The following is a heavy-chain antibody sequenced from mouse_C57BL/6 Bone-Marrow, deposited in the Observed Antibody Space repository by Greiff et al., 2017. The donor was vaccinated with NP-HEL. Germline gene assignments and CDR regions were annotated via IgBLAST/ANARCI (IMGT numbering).Heavy chain of an antibody. V-gene: IGHV14-4*01. CDR2: IDPENGDT. CDR1: GFNIKDDY. CDR3: TTGWLLAWFAY. J-gene: IGHJ3*01. D-gene: IGHD2-3*01. Sequence: VQLQQSGAELVRPGASVKLSCTASGFNIKDDYMHWVKQRPEQGLEWIGWIDPENGDTDNASKFPGKATVPADTSSNTAYLQLSSLTSEDTAVYYCTTGWLLAWFAYWGQGTLVTVSA.